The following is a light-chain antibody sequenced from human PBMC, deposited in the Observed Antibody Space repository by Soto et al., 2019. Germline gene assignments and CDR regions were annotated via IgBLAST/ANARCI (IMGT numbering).Light chain of an antibody. J-gene: IGLJ1*01. V-gene: IGLV1-40*01. Sequence: QSVLTQPPSVSGAPGQRVTISCTGSSSNIGAGYDVHWYQQLPGTAPKLLISGNSNRPSGVPDRFSGSKSGTSASLAITGLQAEDAADYYCQSYDSSLSGFYVFGTGTKVTVL. CDR1: SSNIGAGYD. CDR2: GNS. CDR3: QSYDSSLSGFYV.